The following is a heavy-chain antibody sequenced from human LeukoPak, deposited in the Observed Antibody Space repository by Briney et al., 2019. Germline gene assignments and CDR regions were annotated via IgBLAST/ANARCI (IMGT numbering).Heavy chain of an antibody. D-gene: IGHD3-22*01. V-gene: IGHV1-45*02. J-gene: IGHJ4*02. CDR1: GYTLTYRY. Sequence: GASVKVSCKVPGYTLTYRYLHWVRQAPGQALGWMGWITPLNGDTSYTQKFQDRVTITRDRSVSTVYMELSSLRSEDTAMYYCATSVRGVSGYYYFDYWGQGTLVTVSS. CDR3: ATSVRGVSGYYYFDY. CDR2: ITPLNGDT.